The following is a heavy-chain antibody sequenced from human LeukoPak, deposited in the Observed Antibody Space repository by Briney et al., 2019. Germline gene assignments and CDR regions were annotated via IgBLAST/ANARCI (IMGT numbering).Heavy chain of an antibody. CDR2: ISGSGGSK. Sequence: GGSLRLSCAASGFTFSSYAMSWVRQAPGKGLEWVSTISGSGGSKHYADSVEGRFTISRDNSKNTVYLQMNSLRAEDTAIYYCAKLTAASGAYGVDVWGQGTTVTVSS. CDR3: AKLTAASGAYGVDV. V-gene: IGHV3-23*01. D-gene: IGHD3-10*01. J-gene: IGHJ6*02. CDR1: GFTFSSYA.